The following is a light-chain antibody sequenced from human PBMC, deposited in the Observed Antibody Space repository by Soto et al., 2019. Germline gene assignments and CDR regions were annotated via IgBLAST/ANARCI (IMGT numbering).Light chain of an antibody. CDR3: RRRCSWPLT. J-gene: IGKJ4*02. CDR1: QSVGTC. V-gene: IGKV3-11*01. Sequence: EIVLTQSPATLSLSPGERATLSCRASQSVGTCLAGHHKKPGQAPRRLLYDASTRATAIAARFSGSGPGTDFTLPISSREAEDFVVDYCRRRCSWPLTFGGGTKVEIK. CDR2: DAS.